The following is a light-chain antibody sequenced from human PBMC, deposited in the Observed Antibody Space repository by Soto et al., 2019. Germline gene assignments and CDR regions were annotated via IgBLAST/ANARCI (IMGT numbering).Light chain of an antibody. CDR3: QQRSNWPRT. V-gene: IGKV3-11*01. CDR1: QSLSSY. J-gene: IGKJ1*01. Sequence: EIVLTQSPATVSLSPGERATLSCWASQSLSSYLAWYQQKPGQAPRLLIYDASNRANGIPARFTGSGSGTDFTLTISSLEPEDFAVYYCQQRSNWPRTVGQGTKVDIK. CDR2: DAS.